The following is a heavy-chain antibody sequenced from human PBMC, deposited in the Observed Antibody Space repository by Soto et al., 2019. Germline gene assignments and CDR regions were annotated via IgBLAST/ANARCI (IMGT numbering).Heavy chain of an antibody. V-gene: IGHV3-33*01. CDR2: IWYDGSNK. Sequence: QVQLVESGGGVVQPGRSLRLSCAASGFTFSSYGRHWVRQAPGKGLEWVAVIWYDGSNKYYADSVKGRFTISRDNSKNTLYLQMNSLRAEDTAVYYCARSYYYDSSGYYYSWFDPWGQGTLVTVSS. CDR3: ARSYYYDSSGYYYSWFDP. D-gene: IGHD3-22*01. J-gene: IGHJ5*02. CDR1: GFTFSSYG.